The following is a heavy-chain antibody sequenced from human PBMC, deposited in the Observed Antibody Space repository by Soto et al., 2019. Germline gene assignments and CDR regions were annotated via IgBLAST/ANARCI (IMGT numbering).Heavy chain of an antibody. D-gene: IGHD3-10*01. CDR3: ARDLPRWEGSGRPTTYYYYGMDV. J-gene: IGHJ6*02. Sequence: ASVKVSCKASGYTFTSYGISWVRQAPGQGLEWMGWINANSGNTNYAQKFQGWVTMTRDTSISTAYMELSRLRSDDTAVYYCARDLPRWEGSGRPTTYYYYGMDVWGQGTTVTVSS. CDR2: INANSGNT. V-gene: IGHV1-2*04. CDR1: GYTFTSYG.